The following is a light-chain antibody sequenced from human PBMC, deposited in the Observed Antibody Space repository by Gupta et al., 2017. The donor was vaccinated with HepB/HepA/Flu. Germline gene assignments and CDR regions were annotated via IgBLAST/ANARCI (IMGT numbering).Light chain of an antibody. Sequence: SYELTQPPSVSVSPGQTARITCSGDALPKQYAYWYQQKPGQAPVLVIYKDSERHSGIPERVSGSSSGTTGTLTISGVQAEDEADYYCQSADRSGTYREVFGGGTKLTVL. V-gene: IGLV3-25*03. CDR2: KDS. J-gene: IGLJ2*01. CDR1: ALPKQY. CDR3: QSADRSGTYREV.